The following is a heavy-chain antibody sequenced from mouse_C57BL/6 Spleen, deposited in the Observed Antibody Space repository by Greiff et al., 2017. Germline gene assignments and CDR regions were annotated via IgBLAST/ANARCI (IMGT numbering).Heavy chain of an antibody. J-gene: IGHJ2*01. V-gene: IGHV1-64*01. CDR1: GYTFTSYW. CDR2: IHPNSGST. Sequence: QVQLQQSGAELVKPGASVKLSCKASGYTFTSYWMHWVKQRPGQGLEWIGMIHPNSGSTNYNEKFKSKATLTVDKSSSTAYMQHSSLTSEDSAVYYIARWGTVVSSPYFDYWGQGTTLTVSS. CDR3: ARWGTVVSSPYFDY. D-gene: IGHD1-1*01.